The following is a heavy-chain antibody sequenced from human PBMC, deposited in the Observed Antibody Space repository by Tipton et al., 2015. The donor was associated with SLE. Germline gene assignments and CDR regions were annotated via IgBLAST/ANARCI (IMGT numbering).Heavy chain of an antibody. CDR1: GFNVSTNY. CDR3: AKTLFGDYGDH. Sequence: SLRLSCAGSGFNVSTNYMTWVRQAPGKGLEWVSVMYSGGRIHYGDSVKGRFTISRDNSKSTLYLQMNSLRIDDTAVYYCAKTLFGDYGDHWGQGTLVTVSS. D-gene: IGHD3-10*01. J-gene: IGHJ4*02. CDR2: MYSGGRI. V-gene: IGHV3-53*05.